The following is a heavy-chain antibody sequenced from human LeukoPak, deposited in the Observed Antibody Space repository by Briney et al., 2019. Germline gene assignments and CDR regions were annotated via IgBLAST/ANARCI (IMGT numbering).Heavy chain of an antibody. Sequence: KSGGSLRLSCAASGFTFSSYSMNWVRQAPGKGLEWVSSISSSSSYIYYADSVKGRFTISRDNAKNSLYLQMNSLRAEDTAVYYCARVKRWGSWDFDYWGQGTLVTVSS. CDR2: ISSSSSYI. D-gene: IGHD7-27*01. J-gene: IGHJ4*02. V-gene: IGHV3-21*01. CDR1: GFTFSSYS. CDR3: ARVKRWGSWDFDY.